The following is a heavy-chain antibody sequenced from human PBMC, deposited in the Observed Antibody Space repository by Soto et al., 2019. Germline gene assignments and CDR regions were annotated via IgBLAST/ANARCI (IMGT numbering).Heavy chain of an antibody. CDR1: GGSISSSSYY. CDR3: ARHNGGYSDSSGYYTPPNYGMDV. J-gene: IGHJ6*02. V-gene: IGHV4-39*01. Sequence: QLQLQESGPGLVKPSETLSLTCTVSGGSISSSSYYWGWIRQPPGKGLEWIGSIYYSGSTYYNPSLKSRVTISVDTSKNQFSLKLSSVTAADTAVYYCARHNGGYSDSSGYYTPPNYGMDVWGQGTTVTVSS. D-gene: IGHD3-22*01. CDR2: IYYSGST.